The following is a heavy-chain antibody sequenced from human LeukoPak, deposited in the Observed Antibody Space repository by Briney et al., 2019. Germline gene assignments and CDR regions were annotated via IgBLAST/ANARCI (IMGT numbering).Heavy chain of an antibody. D-gene: IGHD2-15*01. J-gene: IGHJ4*02. CDR3: AKDICSGGRCYSFDY. Sequence: GGSLRLSCAASGFTFSTYGMHWVRQAPGKGLEWVAVISYDGSNKYYADSVKGRFTISRDNSKNTLYLQMNSLRAEDTAVYYCAKDICSGGRCYSFDYRGQGTLVTVSS. CDR1: GFTFSTYG. V-gene: IGHV3-30*18. CDR2: ISYDGSNK.